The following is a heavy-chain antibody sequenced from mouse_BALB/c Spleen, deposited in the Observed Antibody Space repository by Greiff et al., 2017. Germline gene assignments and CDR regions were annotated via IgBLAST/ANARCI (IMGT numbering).Heavy chain of an antibody. CDR2: ISSGGST. CDR1: GFTFSSYA. V-gene: IGHV5-6-5*01. J-gene: IGHJ4*01. Sequence: EVQLVESGGGLVKPGGSLKLSCAASGFTFSSYAMSWVRQTPEKRLEWVASISSGGSTYYPDSVKGRFTISRDNARNILYLQMSSLRSEDTAMYYCARERRGDYYAMDYWGQGTSVTVSS. CDR3: ARERRGDYYAMDY. D-gene: IGHD2-12*01.